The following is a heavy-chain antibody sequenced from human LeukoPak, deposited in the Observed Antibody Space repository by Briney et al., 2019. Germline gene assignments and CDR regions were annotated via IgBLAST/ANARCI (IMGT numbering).Heavy chain of an antibody. CDR2: INPNSGGT. Sequence: GASVKVSCKASGYTFTGYYMHWVRQAPGQGLEWMGWINPNSGGTNYAQKFQGRVTMTRDTSISTAYMELSRLRSDDTAVYYCASIRSGRRYYFDYWGQGTLVTVSS. J-gene: IGHJ4*02. CDR3: ASIRSGRRYYFDY. V-gene: IGHV1-2*02. D-gene: IGHD1-14*01. CDR1: GYTFTGYY.